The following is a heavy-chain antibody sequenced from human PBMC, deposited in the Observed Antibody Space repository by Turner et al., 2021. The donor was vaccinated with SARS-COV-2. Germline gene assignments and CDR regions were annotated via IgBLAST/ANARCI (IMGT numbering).Heavy chain of an antibody. CDR1: GGSISSYY. CDR3: AIAPNYYYGMDV. Sequence: QVQLQESGPGLVKPSETLSLTCTVSGGSISSYYWSWIRQPPGKGLEWIGSIYYSGSTYYNPSLKSRVTISVDTSKNQFSVKLSSVTAADTAVYYCAIAPNYYYGMDVWGQGTTVTVSS. D-gene: IGHD2-21*01. CDR2: IYYSGST. V-gene: IGHV4-59*05. J-gene: IGHJ6*02.